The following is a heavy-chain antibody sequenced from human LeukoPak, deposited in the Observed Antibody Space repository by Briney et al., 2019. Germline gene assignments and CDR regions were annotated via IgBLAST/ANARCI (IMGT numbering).Heavy chain of an antibody. CDR1: GFALSSAW. J-gene: IGHJ5*02. CDR2: IKCDGSIT. Sequence: GGALRLFCAGSGFALSSAWMHWVRQAPGKGLEWVSRIKCDGSITTYADSVKGRFTISRDNAKNTLYLQMNSLRAEDTALYYCARTDWLDPWGQGTLVTVSS. CDR3: ARTDWLDP. V-gene: IGHV3-74*01.